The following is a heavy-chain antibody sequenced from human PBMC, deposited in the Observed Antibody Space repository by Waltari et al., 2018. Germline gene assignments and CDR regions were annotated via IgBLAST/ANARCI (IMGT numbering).Heavy chain of an antibody. Sequence: QLQLQESGPALVRPSETLSRTGSVPDGSITSNLPPSGWIRQPPGQGLEWIATISYNGATYSSPSLRSRVAISRDTSKNQLSLKLGSVTAADTGVYYCATYIGASLGTAAFDVWGQGTMVTVSS. V-gene: IGHV4-39*01. J-gene: IGHJ3*01. CDR2: ISYNGAT. D-gene: IGHD5-12*01. CDR1: DGSITSNLPP. CDR3: ATYIGASLGTAAFDV.